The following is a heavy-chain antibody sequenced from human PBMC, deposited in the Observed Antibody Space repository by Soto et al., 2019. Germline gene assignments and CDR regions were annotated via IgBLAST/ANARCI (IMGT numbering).Heavy chain of an antibody. J-gene: IGHJ3*02. CDR3: APQIAANGTGRHFDI. CDR1: GGSISSSGYF. V-gene: IGHV4-31*03. Sequence: PSETLSLTCTVSGGSISSSGYFWSWILQHPEKGLDWIGCIYYSWTTYYNPSLKSRLTMSIDTSKNQFSLELRSVTDAHTAMYYCAPQIAANGTGRHFDIWGQGTTVTVSS. CDR2: IYYSWTT. D-gene: IGHD6-13*01.